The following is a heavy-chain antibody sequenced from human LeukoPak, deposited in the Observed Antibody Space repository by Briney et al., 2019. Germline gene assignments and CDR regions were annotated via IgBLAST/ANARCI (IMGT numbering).Heavy chain of an antibody. D-gene: IGHD3-9*01. CDR1: GYTFTSYG. Sequence: ASVKVSCKASGYTFTSYGINWVRQAPGQGLEWMGWISAYNGNTNYAQKLQGRVTMTTDTSTSTAYMELRSLRSDDTAVYYCARDLRYYDILTGYYTAWSYYYYGMDVWGQGTTVTVSS. CDR3: ARDLRYYDILTGYYTAWSYYYYGMDV. CDR2: ISAYNGNT. V-gene: IGHV1-18*01. J-gene: IGHJ6*02.